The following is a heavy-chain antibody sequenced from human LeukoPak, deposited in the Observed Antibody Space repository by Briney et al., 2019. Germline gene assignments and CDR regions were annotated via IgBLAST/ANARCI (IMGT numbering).Heavy chain of an antibody. CDR3: ARLPYYYDSGGYF. Sequence: SETLSLTCTVSGASISSSSYYWGWIRQPPGKGLEWIGSIYYTGSTYCNPSLKSRVTISVDTSKNQFSPRLSSVTAADTAVYYCARLPYYYDSGGYFWGQGTLVTVSS. CDR2: IYYTGST. D-gene: IGHD3-22*01. J-gene: IGHJ4*02. CDR1: GASISSSSYY. V-gene: IGHV4-39*01.